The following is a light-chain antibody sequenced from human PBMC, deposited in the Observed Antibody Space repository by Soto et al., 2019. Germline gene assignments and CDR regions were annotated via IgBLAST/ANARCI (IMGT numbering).Light chain of an antibody. V-gene: IGKV3-11*01. Sequence: LTQSPAILSLSPGERATLSCTASQSVDTYIAWYQQRPGQPPRLLIHVTSHRASGVPARFRGSGSGTDFTLTITSLEPEDFAVYFCQQRRNWVSFGPGTRL. J-gene: IGKJ3*01. CDR2: VTS. CDR1: QSVDTY. CDR3: QQRRNWVS.